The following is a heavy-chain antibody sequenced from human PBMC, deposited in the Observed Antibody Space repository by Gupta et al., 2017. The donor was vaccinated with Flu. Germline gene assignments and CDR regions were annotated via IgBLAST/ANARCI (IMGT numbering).Heavy chain of an antibody. J-gene: IGHJ4*02. CDR2: TYYRSKWSN. CDR3: ARGVMVTGFDY. Sequence: QVQLQQSGPGLVKPSQTLSLTCGISGDSVSSNSAAWHWIRQSPSRGLEWLGRTYYRSKWSNDYAASVKSRITINPDTSKNQCSLQLNSVTPDDTAVYYCARGVMVTGFDYWGQGTLVTVSS. V-gene: IGHV6-1*01. D-gene: IGHD2-21*02. CDR1: GDSVSSNSAA.